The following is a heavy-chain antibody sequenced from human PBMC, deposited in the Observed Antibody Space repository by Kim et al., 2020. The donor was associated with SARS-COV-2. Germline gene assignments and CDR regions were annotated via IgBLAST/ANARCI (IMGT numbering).Heavy chain of an antibody. V-gene: IGHV4-59*08. CDR1: GGSITSYY. Sequence: SETLSLTCAVSGGSITSYYWSWIRQPPGKGLEWIGYIYYTGSTNYNPSFKSRITMSLDTSKNQFSLKLSSVTAADTAVYYCARWKREETSYGLDVWGQGTTVTVSS. J-gene: IGHJ6*02. D-gene: IGHD1-1*01. CDR2: IYYTGST. CDR3: ARWKREETSYGLDV.